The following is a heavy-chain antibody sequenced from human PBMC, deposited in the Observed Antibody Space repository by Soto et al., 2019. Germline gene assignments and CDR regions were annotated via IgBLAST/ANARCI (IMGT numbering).Heavy chain of an antibody. CDR2: IIPYNDNT. CDR3: ARKPYSHYYGMDV. Sequence: ASVKVSCKASGYIFSDYGINWVRLAPGQGLEWMGWIIPYNDNTKYAEHFQGRVTLTTDTSTNTVYMELRSLTPDDTGVYFCARKPYSHYYGMDVWGQGTSVTVSS. CDR1: GYIFSDYG. V-gene: IGHV1-18*01. D-gene: IGHD2-21*01. J-gene: IGHJ6*02.